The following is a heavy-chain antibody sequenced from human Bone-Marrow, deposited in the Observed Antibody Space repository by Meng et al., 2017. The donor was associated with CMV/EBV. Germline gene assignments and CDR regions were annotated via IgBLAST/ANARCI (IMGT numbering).Heavy chain of an antibody. D-gene: IGHD6-13*01. Sequence: SETLSLTCTVSGGSISSYYWSWIRQPPGKGLEWIGYIYYSGSTNYNPSLKSRVTISVDTSKNQFSLKLSSVTAADTAVYYCARGTTGYSSSWLYYYGMDVWGQGNTVTVYS. V-gene: IGHV4-59*01. CDR3: ARGTTGYSSSWLYYYGMDV. CDR2: IYYSGST. CDR1: GGSISSYY. J-gene: IGHJ6*02.